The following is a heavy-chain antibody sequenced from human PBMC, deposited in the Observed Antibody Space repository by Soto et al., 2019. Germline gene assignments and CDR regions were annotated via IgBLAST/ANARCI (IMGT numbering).Heavy chain of an antibody. J-gene: IGHJ5*02. CDR1: GYTFTSYD. Sequence: QVQLVQSGAEVKKPGASVKVSCKASGYTFTSYDINWVRQATGQGLEYLGWMNPNSGNTGYVQKFQGRVTMTRDNSISTAYMELSSLRSEDTAVYFCARGVKYGAYSRWVDPWGQGTLVTVSS. CDR3: ARGVKYGAYSRWVDP. D-gene: IGHD4-17*01. CDR2: MNPNSGNT. V-gene: IGHV1-8*01.